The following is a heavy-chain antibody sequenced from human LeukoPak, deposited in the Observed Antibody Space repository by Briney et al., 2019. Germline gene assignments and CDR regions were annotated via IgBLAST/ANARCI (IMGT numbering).Heavy chain of an antibody. CDR3: ARDFRRYCSSTSCPRPLGY. CDR1: GYTFTSYA. Sequence: RASVKVSCKASGYTFTSYAMNWVRQAPGQGLEWMGWINTNTGNPTCAQGFTGRFVFSLDTSVSTAYLQISSLKAEDTAEYYCARDFRRYCSSTSCPRPLGYWGQGTLVTVSS. V-gene: IGHV7-4-1*02. J-gene: IGHJ4*02. D-gene: IGHD2-2*01. CDR2: INTNTGNP.